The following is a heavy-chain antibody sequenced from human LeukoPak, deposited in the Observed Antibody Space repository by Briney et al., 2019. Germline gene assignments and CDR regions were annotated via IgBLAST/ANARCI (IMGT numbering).Heavy chain of an antibody. CDR3: ANTMVREVILYYFDY. CDR1: GFTFSSYA. J-gene: IGHJ4*02. Sequence: GGSLRLSCAASGFTFSSYAMSWVRQAPGKGLEWVSAISGSGGSTYYADSVKGRFTISRDNSKNTLYLQMNSLRAEDTAVYDCANTMVREVILYYFDYWGQGTLVTVSS. V-gene: IGHV3-23*01. CDR2: ISGSGGST. D-gene: IGHD3-10*01.